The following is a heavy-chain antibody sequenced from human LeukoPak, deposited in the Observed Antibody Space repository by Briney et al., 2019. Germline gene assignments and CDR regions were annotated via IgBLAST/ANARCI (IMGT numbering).Heavy chain of an antibody. CDR3: ARGRPDGSGSYYKFDS. V-gene: IGHV4-39*01. Sequence: SETLSLTCTVSGGSISSSSYYWGWIRQPPGKGLEWIGSIYYSGSTYYNPSLKSRVTISVDTSKKQFSLKLSSVTAADTAVYYCARGRPDGSGSYYKFDSWGQGSLVTVSS. CDR1: GGSISSSSYY. J-gene: IGHJ5*01. D-gene: IGHD3-10*01. CDR2: IYYSGST.